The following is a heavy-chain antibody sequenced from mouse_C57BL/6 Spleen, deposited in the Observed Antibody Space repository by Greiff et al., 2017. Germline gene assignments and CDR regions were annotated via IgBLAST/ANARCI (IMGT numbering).Heavy chain of an antibody. CDR2: INPSSGYT. V-gene: IGHV1-7*01. D-gene: IGHD2-1*01. CDR1: GYTFTSYW. J-gene: IGHJ2*01. CDR3: ARMTTMVRFDY. Sequence: VQLQQSGAELAKPGASVKLSCKTSGYTFTSYWLHWVKQRPGQGLEWIGYINPSSGYTKYNQKFKDKATLTADKASSTAYMQLSSLTYEDSAVYYCARMTTMVRFDYWGQGTTLTVSS.